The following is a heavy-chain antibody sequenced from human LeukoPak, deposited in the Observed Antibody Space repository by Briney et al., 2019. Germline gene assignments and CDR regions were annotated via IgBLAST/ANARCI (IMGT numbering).Heavy chain of an antibody. Sequence: ASVKVSCKASGYTFTSYYMHWVRQAPGQGLEWMGWISAYNGNTNYAQKLQGRVTMTTDTSTSTAYMELRSLRSDDTAVYCCARDHSSIVVVPAAIHFDYWGQGTLVTVSS. D-gene: IGHD2-2*01. CDR1: GYTFTSYY. CDR3: ARDHSSIVVVPAAIHFDY. CDR2: ISAYNGNT. V-gene: IGHV1-18*04. J-gene: IGHJ4*02.